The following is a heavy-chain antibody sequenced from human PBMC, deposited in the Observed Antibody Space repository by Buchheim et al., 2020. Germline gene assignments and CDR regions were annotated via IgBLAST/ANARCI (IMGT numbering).Heavy chain of an antibody. CDR1: GFTFSSYG. V-gene: IGHV3-30*18. CDR3: AKDQYGDHEGGMDV. J-gene: IGHJ6*02. Sequence: QVQLVESGGGVVQPGRSLRLSCAASGFTFSSYGMHWVRQAPGKGLEWVAVISFDGTKKYYAESVKGRFTISRDNSKNMLYLQMDSLRGEDTAVYYCAKDQYGDHEGGMDVWGQGTT. D-gene: IGHD4-17*01. CDR2: ISFDGTKK.